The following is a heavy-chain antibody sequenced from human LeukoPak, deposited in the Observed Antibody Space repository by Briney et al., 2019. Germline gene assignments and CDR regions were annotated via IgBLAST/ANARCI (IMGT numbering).Heavy chain of an antibody. D-gene: IGHD3-10*01. CDR2: ISPGGTDT. J-gene: IGHJ4*02. V-gene: IGHV3-23*01. Sequence: GGSLRLSCAASGFSFSSYAMSWVRQAPGKGLEWVSAISPGGTDTYYADSGKGRFTISRDNSKNTLFLQTNSLRVEDTAVYYCAKRGGYETMAAFDYWGQGTLVTVSS. CDR3: AKRGGYETMAAFDY. CDR1: GFSFSSYA.